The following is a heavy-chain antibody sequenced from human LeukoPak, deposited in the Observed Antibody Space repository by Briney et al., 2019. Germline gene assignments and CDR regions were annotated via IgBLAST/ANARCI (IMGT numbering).Heavy chain of an antibody. Sequence: GGSLRLSSAASGFTFSSFSMNWVRQGPGKGLEWVSSISSSSSHIYYADSVKGRFTISRDNAKSSLYLQMNSLRAEDTALYYCARGAGASNSAWYDDSWGQGTLVTVYS. V-gene: IGHV3-21*01. J-gene: IGHJ4*02. CDR1: GFTFSSFS. CDR3: ARGAGASNSAWYDDS. D-gene: IGHD6-19*01. CDR2: ISSSSSHI.